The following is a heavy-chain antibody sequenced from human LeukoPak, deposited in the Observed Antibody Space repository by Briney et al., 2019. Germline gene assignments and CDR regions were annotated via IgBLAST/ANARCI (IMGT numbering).Heavy chain of an antibody. V-gene: IGHV4-61*09. CDR3: ARPNYYDSSGHFDY. J-gene: IGHJ4*02. CDR2: IYKSGST. Sequence: PSETLSLTCTVSGGSISSGSYYCSWIRQPAGKGLEWIGHIYKSGSTNYNPSLKSRVTVSVDTSKNQFSLKLSSVTAADTAVYYCARPNYYDSSGHFDYWGQGALVTVSS. CDR1: GGSISSGSYY. D-gene: IGHD3-22*01.